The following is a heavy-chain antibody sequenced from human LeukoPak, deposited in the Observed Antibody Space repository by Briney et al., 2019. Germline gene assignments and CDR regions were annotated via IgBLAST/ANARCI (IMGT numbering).Heavy chain of an antibody. D-gene: IGHD3-22*01. Sequence: PSETLSLTCTVSGGSISSHYWSWIRQPPGKGLEWTGYIYYSGSTNYNPSLKSRVTISVDTSKNQFSLKLSSVTAADTAVYYCARGYYDSSQDYWGQGTLVTVSS. CDR1: GGSISSHY. CDR2: IYYSGST. CDR3: ARGYYDSSQDY. J-gene: IGHJ4*02. V-gene: IGHV4-59*11.